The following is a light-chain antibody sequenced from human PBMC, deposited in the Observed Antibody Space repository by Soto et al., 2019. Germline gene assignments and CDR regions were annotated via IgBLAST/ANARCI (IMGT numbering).Light chain of an antibody. CDR3: QPYAGPPTT. V-gene: IGKV3-20*01. CDR1: QTVSNNY. J-gene: IGKJ5*01. CDR2: GAS. Sequence: EIVLTQSPGTLSLSPGDRATLSGRSSQTVSNNYLAWCQQKPGQAPRVIMYGASRRATGITDRFSGGGSGTDFTLTISRLEPEDFAVYFCQPYAGPPTTFGPGTRLDIK.